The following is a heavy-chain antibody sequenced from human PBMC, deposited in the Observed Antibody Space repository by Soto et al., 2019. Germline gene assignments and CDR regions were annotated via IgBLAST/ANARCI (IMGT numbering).Heavy chain of an antibody. V-gene: IGHV4-61*08. J-gene: IGHJ3*02. CDR3: ARDLYDYVWGSYRPWAFDI. CDR1: GGSISSGAYS. CDR2: IYYSGST. Sequence: PSETLSLTCAVSGGSISSGAYSWSWIRQPPGKGLEWIGYIYYSGSTNYNPSLKSRPTISVDTSKNQFSLKLSSVTAADTAVYYCARDLYDYVWGSYRPWAFDIWGQGTMVTVSS. D-gene: IGHD3-16*02.